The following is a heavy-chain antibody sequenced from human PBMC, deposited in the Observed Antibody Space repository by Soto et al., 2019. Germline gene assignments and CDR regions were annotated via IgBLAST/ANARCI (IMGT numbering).Heavy chain of an antibody. J-gene: IGHJ6*02. D-gene: IGHD6-13*01. CDR1: GGTFSSYA. CDR3: ARIQVPIAAAGGDGYYYGMDV. Sequence: QVQLVQSGAEVKKPGSSVKVSCKASGGTFSSYAISWVRQAPGQGLEWMVGISPIFGTANYAQKFQGRVTITAEKSTSTAFMELSSLRSEDTAVYYCARIQVPIAAAGGDGYYYGMDVWGQGTTVTVSS. CDR2: ISPIFGTA. V-gene: IGHV1-69*06.